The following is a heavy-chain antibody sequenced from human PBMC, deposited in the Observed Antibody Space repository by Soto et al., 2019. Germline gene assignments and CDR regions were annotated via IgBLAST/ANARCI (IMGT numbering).Heavy chain of an antibody. V-gene: IGHV1-46*01. D-gene: IGHD2-2*01. J-gene: IGHJ6*02. CDR3: ARGGYLVVPAALDV. CDR1: GYTFTSYY. Sequence: ASVKVSCKASGYTFTSYYMHWVRQAPGQGLEWMGIINPSGGSTSYAQKFQGRVTITADESTSTAYMELSSLRSEDTAVYYCARGGYLVVPAALDVWGQGTTVTVSS. CDR2: INPSGGST.